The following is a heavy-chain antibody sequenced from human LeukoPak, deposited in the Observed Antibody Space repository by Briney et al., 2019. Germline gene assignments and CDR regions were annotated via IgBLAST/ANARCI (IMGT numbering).Heavy chain of an antibody. V-gene: IGHV1-69*04. J-gene: IGHJ6*02. Sequence: SVKVSCKASGGTFSSYAISWVRQAPGQGLEWMGRIIPILGIANYAQKFQGRVTITADKSTSTAYMELSSLRSEDTAVYYCAREKGWNDVVPCCGMDVWGQGTTVTVSS. CDR3: AREKGWNDVVPCCGMDV. CDR2: IIPILGIA. D-gene: IGHD1-1*01. CDR1: GGTFSSYA.